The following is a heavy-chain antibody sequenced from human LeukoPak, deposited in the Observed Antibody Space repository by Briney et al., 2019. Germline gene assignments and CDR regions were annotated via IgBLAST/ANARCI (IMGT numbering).Heavy chain of an antibody. CDR3: ARVYCSSTSCHHYYYYYYMDV. CDR2: IHSSGST. V-gene: IGHV4-4*09. D-gene: IGHD2-2*01. CDR1: GASISTYY. J-gene: IGHJ6*03. Sequence: SETLSLTCTVSGASISTYYWSWIRQSPGKGLEWIGYIHSSGSTNYNPSLKSRVTISVDTSKNQFSLKLSSVTAADTAVYYCARVYCSSTSCHHYYYYYYMDVWGKGTTVTVSS.